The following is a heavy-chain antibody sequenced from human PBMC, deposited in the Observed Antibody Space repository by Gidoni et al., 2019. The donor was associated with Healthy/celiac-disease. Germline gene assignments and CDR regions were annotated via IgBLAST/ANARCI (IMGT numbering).Heavy chain of an antibody. D-gene: IGHD3-3*01. CDR2: INPNSGRT. Sequence: QVQLVQSGAEVKKPGASVKVSCKAYGYTFTGYNMHWVRQAPGQGLEWMGWINPNSGRTNYAQKFQGCVTMTRDTSISTAYMELGRLRSDDTAVYYCARGAHVYDFWSGYPYTPHGAFDIWGQGTMVTVSS. J-gene: IGHJ3*02. CDR1: GYTFTGYN. CDR3: ARGAHVYDFWSGYPYTPHGAFDI. V-gene: IGHV1-2*04.